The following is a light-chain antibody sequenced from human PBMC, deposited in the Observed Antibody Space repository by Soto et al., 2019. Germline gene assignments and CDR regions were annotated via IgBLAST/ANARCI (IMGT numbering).Light chain of an antibody. CDR3: QQYGSSPLT. J-gene: IGKJ4*01. CDR2: GIS. Sequence: EIVLTQSPGTLSLSPGERATLSCRASQSVSSNYLAWYQQKPGQAPRLLIYGISTRATGIPDRFSGSGSGTDFTLTISRLEPEDFAVYYCQQYGSSPLTFGGGTQVEIK. CDR1: QSVSSNY. V-gene: IGKV3-20*01.